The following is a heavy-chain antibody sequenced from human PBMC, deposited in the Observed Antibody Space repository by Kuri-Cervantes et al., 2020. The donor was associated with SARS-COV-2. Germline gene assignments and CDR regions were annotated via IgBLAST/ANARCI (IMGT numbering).Heavy chain of an antibody. D-gene: IGHD3-3*01. CDR2: ISSSSSYT. Sequence: GESLKISCAASGFDFSRSAMHWVRQAPGEGLEWVSYISSSSSYTNYADSVKGRFTISRDNAKNSLYLQMNSLRAEDTAVYYCARVSRITIFGVANDAFDIWGQGTMVTVSS. V-gene: IGHV3-21*05. CDR1: GFDFSRSA. CDR3: ARVSRITIFGVANDAFDI. J-gene: IGHJ3*02.